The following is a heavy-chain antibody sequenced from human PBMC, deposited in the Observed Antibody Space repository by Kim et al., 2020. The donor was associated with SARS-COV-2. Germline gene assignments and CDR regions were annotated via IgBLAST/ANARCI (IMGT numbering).Heavy chain of an antibody. CDR3: TTEGAVAHETPLGMDV. Sequence: GGSLRLSCAASGFTFSNAWMSWVRQAPGKGLEWVGRIKSKTDGGTTDYAAPVKGRFPISRDDSKNTLYLQMNSLKTEDTAVYYCTTEGAVAHETPLGMDVWGQGTTVTVSS. CDR1: GFTFSNAW. J-gene: IGHJ6*02. CDR2: IKSKTDGGTT. V-gene: IGHV3-15*01. D-gene: IGHD6-19*01.